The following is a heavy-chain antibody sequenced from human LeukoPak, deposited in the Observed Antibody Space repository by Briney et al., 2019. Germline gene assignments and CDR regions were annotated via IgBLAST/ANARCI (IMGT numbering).Heavy chain of an antibody. CDR3: ARNLGGSSWVFDY. CDR2: INHSGST. Sequence: PSETLSLTCAVYGGSFSGYYWSWIRQPPGKGLEWIGEINHSGSTSYNPSLKSRVTISVDTSKNQFSLKLSSVTAADTAVYYCARNLGGSSWVFDYWGQGTLVTVSS. J-gene: IGHJ4*02. V-gene: IGHV4-34*01. D-gene: IGHD6-13*01. CDR1: GGSFSGYY.